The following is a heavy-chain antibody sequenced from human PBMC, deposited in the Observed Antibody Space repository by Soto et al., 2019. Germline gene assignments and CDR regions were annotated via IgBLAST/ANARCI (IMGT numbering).Heavy chain of an antibody. CDR1: GFTFSTYA. J-gene: IGHJ6*02. Sequence: PGGSLRLSCAASGFTFSTYAMHWVRQAPGKGLEWVAVISYGGSNEYYADSVKGRFTISRDNSKNTLYLQMNSLRAEDTAVYYCARDFRHIMDVWGQGTTVTVSS. CDR3: ARDFRHIMDV. V-gene: IGHV3-30-3*01. D-gene: IGHD2-21*01. CDR2: ISYGGSNE.